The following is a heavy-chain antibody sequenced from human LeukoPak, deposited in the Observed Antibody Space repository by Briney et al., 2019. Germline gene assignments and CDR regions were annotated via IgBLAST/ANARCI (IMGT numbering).Heavy chain of an antibody. CDR2: IIPIFATT. CDR3: GKVESAYCSGVNCYFTWLDT. D-gene: IGHD2-15*01. V-gene: IGHV1-69*13. J-gene: IGHJ5*02. Sequence: SVKVSCKASGGTFTSYAISWVRQAPGQGLEWMGGIIPIFATTNYAQTFQDRVTITADDPPSTVYLELTSLRSEDTAVYYCGKVESAYCSGVNCYFTWLDTWGKGTLVTVSS. CDR1: GGTFTSYA.